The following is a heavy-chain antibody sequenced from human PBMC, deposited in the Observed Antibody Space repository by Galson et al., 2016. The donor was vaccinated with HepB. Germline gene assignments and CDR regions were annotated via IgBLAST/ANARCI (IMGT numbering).Heavy chain of an antibody. CDR1: GFTFRKHA. CDR2: ISDSGDGT. J-gene: IGHJ6*02. Sequence: SLRLSCAASGFTFRKHAMSWARQAPGIGLEWVTAISDSGDGTYYADSVKGRFTISSDNYKSMVFLQMNSLRAEDTALYYCTKDRRSSAPGFYDMDVWGQGTTVIVSS. CDR3: TKDRRSSAPGFYDMDV. V-gene: IGHV3-23*01. D-gene: IGHD1-26*01.